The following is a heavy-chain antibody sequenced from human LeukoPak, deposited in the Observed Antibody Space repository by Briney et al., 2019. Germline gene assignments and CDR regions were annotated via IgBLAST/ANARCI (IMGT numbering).Heavy chain of an antibody. CDR1: GFTFSSYA. Sequence: GGSLRLSCAASGFTFSSYAMSWVRQAPGKGLEWVSAISGNGDSTYYADSVKGRFTISRDNSKNTLYLQMNNLRAEDTALYYCARQMATINHWGQGTLVTVSS. CDR2: ISGNGDST. J-gene: IGHJ5*02. V-gene: IGHV3-23*01. CDR3: ARQMATINH. D-gene: IGHD5-24*01.